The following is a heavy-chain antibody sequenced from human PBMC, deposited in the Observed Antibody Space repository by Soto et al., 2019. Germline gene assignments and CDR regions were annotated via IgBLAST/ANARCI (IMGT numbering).Heavy chain of an antibody. CDR2: INHSGST. V-gene: IGHV4-34*01. CDR3: ARVHDFWSGSQYYGMDV. J-gene: IGHJ6*02. CDR1: GGSFSGYY. Sequence: SETLSLTCAVYGGSFSGYYWSWIRQPPGKGLEWIGEINHSGSTNYNPSLKSRVTISVDTSKNQFSLKLSSVTAADTAVYYCARVHDFWSGSQYYGMDVWGQGTKVTVYS. D-gene: IGHD3-3*01.